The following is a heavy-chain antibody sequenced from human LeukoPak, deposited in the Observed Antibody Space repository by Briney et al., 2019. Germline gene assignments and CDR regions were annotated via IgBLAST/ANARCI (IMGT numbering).Heavy chain of an antibody. J-gene: IGHJ6*03. CDR3: ARDGYSSSLLFPYYYMDV. D-gene: IGHD6-6*01. Sequence: SVKVSCKASGGTFSRDSISWVRQAPGQGLEWMGGIIPIFGTANYAQKFQGRVTITTDESTSTAYMELSSLRSEDTAVYYCARDGYSSSLLFPYYYMDVWGKGTTVTVSS. CDR2: IIPIFGTA. CDR1: GGTFSRDS. V-gene: IGHV1-69*05.